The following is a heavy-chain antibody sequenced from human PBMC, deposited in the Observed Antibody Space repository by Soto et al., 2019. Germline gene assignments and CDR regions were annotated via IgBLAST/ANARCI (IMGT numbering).Heavy chain of an antibody. V-gene: IGHV1-69*12. Sequence: QVQLVQSGAEVKKPGSSVKVSCKASGGTFSSYAISWVRQAPGQGLEWMGGIIPIFGTANYAPKFQGRVTITADESTSPTYMELSSLISADTAVYYCASPYDYGDYGMDVWGQGTTVTVSS. CDR2: IIPIFGTA. D-gene: IGHD4-17*01. CDR1: GGTFSSYA. CDR3: ASPYDYGDYGMDV. J-gene: IGHJ6*02.